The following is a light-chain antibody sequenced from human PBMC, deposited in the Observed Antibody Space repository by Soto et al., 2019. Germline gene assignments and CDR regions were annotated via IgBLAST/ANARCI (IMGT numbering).Light chain of an antibody. CDR3: QQRSNWPRLFT. CDR2: DAS. CDR1: QSVSSY. V-gene: IGKV3-11*01. J-gene: IGKJ3*01. Sequence: EIVLTQSPATLPLSPGERATLSCRASQSVSSYLAWYQQKPGQAPRLLIYDASNRATGIPARFSGSGSGTDFTLTISSLEPEDFAVYYCQQRSNWPRLFTFGPGTKVDIK.